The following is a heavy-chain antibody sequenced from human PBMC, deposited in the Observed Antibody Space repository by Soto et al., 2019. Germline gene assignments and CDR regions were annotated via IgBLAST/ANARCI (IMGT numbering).Heavy chain of an antibody. V-gene: IGHV4-59*01. CDR3: ARGQSENWNDEANWFDP. CDR2: IYYSGST. J-gene: IGHJ5*02. D-gene: IGHD1-1*01. Sequence: PSETLSLTCTVSGAPITINYWSWIRQAPGKGLAWIGYIYYSGSTTYNPSLKSRVTMPADTSKDQFSLKLNSVTAADTAVYYCARGQSENWNDEANWFDPWGQGTLVTVSS. CDR1: GAPITINY.